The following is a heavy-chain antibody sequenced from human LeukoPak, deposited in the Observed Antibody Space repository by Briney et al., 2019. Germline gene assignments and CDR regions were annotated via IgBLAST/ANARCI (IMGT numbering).Heavy chain of an antibody. D-gene: IGHD2-15*01. CDR1: GYTFTSYD. V-gene: IGHV1-8*01. CDR2: MNPNSGNT. CDR3: ATRGLLYYYYYGMDV. J-gene: IGHJ6*02. Sequence: ASVKVSCKTSGYTFTSYDINWVRQVTGQRLEWMGWMNPNSGNTGYAQKFQGRVTMTRNTSISTAYMELSSLRSEDTAVYYCATRGLLYYYYYGMDVWGQGATVTVSS.